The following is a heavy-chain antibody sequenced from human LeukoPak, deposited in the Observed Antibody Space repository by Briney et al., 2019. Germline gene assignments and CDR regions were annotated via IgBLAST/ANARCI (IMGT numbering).Heavy chain of an antibody. CDR2: ISSSGSTI. V-gene: IGHV3-48*03. D-gene: IGHD1-26*01. Sequence: GGSLRLSCAASGFTFSSYEMNWVRQAPGKGLEWVSYISSSGSTIYYADSVKGRFTISRDNAKNSLYLQMNSLRAEDTAVYYCARGREYSGSYSTLDYWGQGTLVTVSS. CDR1: GFTFSSYE. J-gene: IGHJ4*02. CDR3: ARGREYSGSYSTLDY.